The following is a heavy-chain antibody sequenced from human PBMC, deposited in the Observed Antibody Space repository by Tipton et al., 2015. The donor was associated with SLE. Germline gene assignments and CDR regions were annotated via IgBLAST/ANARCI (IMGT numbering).Heavy chain of an antibody. V-gene: IGHV1-46*01. D-gene: IGHD4-17*01. CDR3: ARPSDYSDLRH. CDR1: GYSFTNYW. J-gene: IGHJ4*02. CDR2: FDPSGGSA. Sequence: QLVQSGAEVKKPGESLKISCKASGYSFTNYWIAWVRQMPGKGLEWMGIFDPSGGSANYAQRFQGRLTMTGDTSTGTVYMELSSLRSEDTAVYYCARPSDYSDLRHWGQGTLATVSS.